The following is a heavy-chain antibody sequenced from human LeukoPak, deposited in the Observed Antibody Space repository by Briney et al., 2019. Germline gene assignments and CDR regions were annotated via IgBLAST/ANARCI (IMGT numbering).Heavy chain of an antibody. J-gene: IGHJ3*02. CDR2: INHSGST. D-gene: IGHD1-26*01. V-gene: IGHV4-34*01. CDR1: GGSFSGYY. CDR3: ARVVLIVRHAFDI. Sequence: SETLSLTCAVYGGSFSGYYWSWIRQPPGKGLEWTGEINHSGSTNYNPSLKSRVTISVDTSKNQFSLKLSSVTAADTAVYYCARVVLIVRHAFDIWGQGTMVTVS.